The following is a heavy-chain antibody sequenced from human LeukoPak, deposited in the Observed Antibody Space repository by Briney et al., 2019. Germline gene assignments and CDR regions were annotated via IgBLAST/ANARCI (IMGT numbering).Heavy chain of an antibody. V-gene: IGHV1-2*06. D-gene: IGHD6-19*01. CDR3: AREPAAVAGKGYYYYYYMDV. CDR2: INPNSGGT. Sequence: ASVKVSCKASGYTFTGYYMHWVRQAPGQGLECMGRINPNSGGTNYAQKFQGRVTMTRDTSISTAYIELSRLRSDDTAVYYCAREPAAVAGKGYYYYYYMDVWGKGTTVTVSS. J-gene: IGHJ6*03. CDR1: GYTFTGYY.